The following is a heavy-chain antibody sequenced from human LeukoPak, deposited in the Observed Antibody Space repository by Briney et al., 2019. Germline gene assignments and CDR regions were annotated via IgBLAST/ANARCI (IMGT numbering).Heavy chain of an antibody. D-gene: IGHD1-26*01. CDR1: GGSFSGYY. J-gene: IGHJ3*02. V-gene: IGHV4-34*01. Sequence: PSETLSLTCAVYGGSFSGYYWSWLRQPPGKGLEWIGEINHSGSTNYNPSLKRRVTISVDTSKNQFLLKLSFGTASDTAVYYCARERLEIVGATSGAFDIWGQGTMVTVSS. CDR2: INHSGST. CDR3: ARERLEIVGATSGAFDI.